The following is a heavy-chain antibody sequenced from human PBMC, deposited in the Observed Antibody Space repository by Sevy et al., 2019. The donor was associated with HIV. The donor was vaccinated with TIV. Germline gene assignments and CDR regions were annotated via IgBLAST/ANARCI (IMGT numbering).Heavy chain of an antibody. J-gene: IGHJ4*02. V-gene: IGHV3-49*03. CDR1: GFTFGDYA. Sequence: GGSLRLSCTASGFTFGDYAMSWFRQVPGKGLEWVGFIRSKAYGGTTEYAASVKGRFTISRDDSKSIAYLQMNSLKTEDTAVYYCTRKNYGGNSDFDYWGQGTLVTVSS. D-gene: IGHD4-17*01. CDR2: IRSKAYGGTT. CDR3: TRKNYGGNSDFDY.